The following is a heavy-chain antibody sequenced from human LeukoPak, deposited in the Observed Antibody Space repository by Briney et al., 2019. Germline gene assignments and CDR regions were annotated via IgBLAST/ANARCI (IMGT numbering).Heavy chain of an antibody. Sequence: EASVKVSCKASGYTFTSYYMHWVRQAPGQGLEWMGIINPSGGSTSYAQKFQGRVTMTRDTSTSTVYMELSSLRSEDTAVYCCARDCPCYYYDSSGSTKGAFDIWAQGTMVTVSS. V-gene: IGHV1-46*01. CDR1: GYTFTSYY. J-gene: IGHJ3*02. CDR2: INPSGGST. CDR3: ARDCPCYYYDSSGSTKGAFDI. D-gene: IGHD3-22*01.